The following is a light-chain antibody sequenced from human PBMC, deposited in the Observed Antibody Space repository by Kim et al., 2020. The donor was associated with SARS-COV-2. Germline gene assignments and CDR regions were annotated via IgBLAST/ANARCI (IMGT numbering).Light chain of an antibody. CDR1: QSVSTY. CDR2: DAS. J-gene: IGKJ4*01. CDR3: QQRKSWPLT. Sequence: SLSPGERATLSCRASQSVSTYLGWYQQKPGQAPRLLISDASNRATGIPARFSGSGSGTDFTLTIGSLESEDFAVYYCQQRKSWPLTFGGGTKLEI. V-gene: IGKV3-11*01.